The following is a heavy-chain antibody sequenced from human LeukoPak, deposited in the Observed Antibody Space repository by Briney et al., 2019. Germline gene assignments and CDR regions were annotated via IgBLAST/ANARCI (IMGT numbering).Heavy chain of an antibody. D-gene: IGHD3-10*01. V-gene: IGHV4-34*01. J-gene: IGHJ5*02. CDR3: ATRAGVSLNWFDP. CDR2: INHSGST. Sequence: SETLSLTCAVYGGSFSGYYWSWIRQPTGKGLEWIGEINHSGSTNYNPSLKSRVTISVDTSKNQFSLKLSSVTAADTAVYYCATRAGVSLNWFDPWGQGTLVTVSS. CDR1: GGSFSGYY.